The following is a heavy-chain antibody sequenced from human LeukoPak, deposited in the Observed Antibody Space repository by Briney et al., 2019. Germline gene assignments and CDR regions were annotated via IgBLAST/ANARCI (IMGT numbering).Heavy chain of an antibody. CDR3: ARSSHPAGAFDY. V-gene: IGHV3-30-3*01. CDR2: ISYDGSNK. CDR1: GFTFSSYA. J-gene: IGHJ4*02. D-gene: IGHD3-10*01. Sequence: PGRSLRLSCAASGFTFSSYAMHWVRQAPGKGLEWVAVISYDGSNKYYADSVKGRFTISRDNSKNTLYLQMNSLRAEDTAVYYCARSSHPAGAFDYWGQGTLVTVSS.